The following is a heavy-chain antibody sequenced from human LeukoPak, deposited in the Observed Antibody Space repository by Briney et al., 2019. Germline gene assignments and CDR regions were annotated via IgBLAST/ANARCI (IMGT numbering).Heavy chain of an antibody. CDR3: ARDGATHGGDYYGSGSYPDY. CDR1: GFAFSSYA. Sequence: PGGSLRLSCAASGFAFSSYAMSWVRQAPGKGLEWVSGISASGGSTYYADSVKGRFTISRNNSKSTLYLQMNSLRAEDTAVYYCARDGATHGGDYYGSGSYPDYWGQGTLVTVSS. V-gene: IGHV3-23*01. CDR2: ISASGGST. J-gene: IGHJ4*02. D-gene: IGHD3-10*01.